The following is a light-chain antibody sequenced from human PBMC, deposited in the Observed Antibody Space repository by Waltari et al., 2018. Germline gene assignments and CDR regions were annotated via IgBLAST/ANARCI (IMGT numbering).Light chain of an antibody. V-gene: IGLV3-19*01. J-gene: IGLJ2*01. CDR1: SLATFY. CDR3: NSRDTSGKHVL. Sequence: SSELTQDPVVSVALGQTVTITCKGRSLATFYANWYQQRPGQAPVLFFYGKNSRPSGIPDRFSGSNSGNSASLTITGTQAEDEAAYYCNSRDTSGKHVLFGGGTKLTVL. CDR2: GKN.